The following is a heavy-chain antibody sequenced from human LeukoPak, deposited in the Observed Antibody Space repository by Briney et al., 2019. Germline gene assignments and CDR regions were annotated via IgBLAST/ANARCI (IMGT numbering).Heavy chain of an antibody. CDR2: IIPIFGTA. CDR1: GGTFSSYA. V-gene: IGHV1-69*13. D-gene: IGHD2-15*01. J-gene: IGHJ5*02. CDR3: AREGHAYCSGGSCYFNWFDP. Sequence: SVKVSCKASGGTFSSYAISWVRQASGQGLEWMGGIIPIFGTANYAQKFQGRVTITADESTSTAYMELSSLRSEDTAVYYCAREGHAYCSGGSCYFNWFDPWGQGTLVTVSS.